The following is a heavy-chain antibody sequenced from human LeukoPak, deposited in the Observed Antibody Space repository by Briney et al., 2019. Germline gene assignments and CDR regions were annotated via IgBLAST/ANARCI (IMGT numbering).Heavy chain of an antibody. Sequence: PSETLSLTCTVSGGSISSYYWSWIRQPPGKGLEWIGYIYYSGSTNYNPSLKSRVTISVDTSKNQFSLKLSSVTAADTAVYYFGRFPGGLFPSGVFDIWGQGKMVTVSS. D-gene: IGHD3-10*01. CDR2: IYYSGST. V-gene: IGHV4-59*12. J-gene: IGHJ3*02. CDR3: GRFPGGLFPSGVFDI. CDR1: GGSISSYY.